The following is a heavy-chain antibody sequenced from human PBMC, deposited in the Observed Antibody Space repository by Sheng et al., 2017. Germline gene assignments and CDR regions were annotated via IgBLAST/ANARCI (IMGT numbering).Heavy chain of an antibody. Sequence: QVQLVQSGAEMKKPGSSVKVSCKTSGGTFSAYAISWVRQAPGQGLEWLGGIIPGAHVPIYAQNFQGRVTITVDTSTSTTYMELNSLRTEDTAVYFCARDGGNSRWYFDLWGRGTLVTVSS. CDR2: IIPGAHVP. J-gene: IGHJ2*01. D-gene: IGHD3-16*01. V-gene: IGHV1-69*10. CDR3: ARDGGNSRWYFDL. CDR1: GGTFSAYA.